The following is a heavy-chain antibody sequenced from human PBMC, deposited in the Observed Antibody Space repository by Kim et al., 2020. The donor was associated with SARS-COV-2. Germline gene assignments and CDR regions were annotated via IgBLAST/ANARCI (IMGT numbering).Heavy chain of an antibody. CDR2: IIPIFGTA. D-gene: IGHD3-10*01. Sequence: SVKVSCKASGGTFSSYAISWVRQAPGQGLEWMGGIIPIFGTANYAQKFQGRVTITADESTSTAYMELSSLRSEDTAVYYCARVEIEGSVSYAGYGMDVWGQGTTVTVSS. J-gene: IGHJ6*02. CDR3: ARVEIEGSVSYAGYGMDV. CDR1: GGTFSSYA. V-gene: IGHV1-69*13.